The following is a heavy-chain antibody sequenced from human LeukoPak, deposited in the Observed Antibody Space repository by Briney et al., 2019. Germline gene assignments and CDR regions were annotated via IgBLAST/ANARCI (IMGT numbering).Heavy chain of an antibody. D-gene: IGHD1-1*01. CDR3: ARDRGTWNDDGFDY. V-gene: IGHV4-39*07. CDR2: IYTSGST. J-gene: IGHJ4*02. Sequence: KPSETLSLTCTVSGDSISTSNSYWGWIRQPPGKGLEWIGRIYTSGSTNYNPSLKSRVTMSVDTSKNQFSLKLSSVTAADTAVYYCARDRGTWNDDGFDYWGQGTLVTVSS. CDR1: GDSISTSNSY.